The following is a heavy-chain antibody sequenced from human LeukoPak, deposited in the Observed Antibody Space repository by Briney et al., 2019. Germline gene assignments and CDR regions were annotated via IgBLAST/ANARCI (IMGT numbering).Heavy chain of an antibody. D-gene: IGHD3-22*01. J-gene: IGHJ4*02. CDR1: GYTFTSYD. CDR3: ARVSDTPAYYYTSGYYYLGY. V-gene: IGHV1-8*01. Sequence: ASVKVSCKASGYTFTSYDINWVRQAAGQGLEWMGWMNPNSGNTGYAQRFQGRVTMTRDTAISTAYMELSSLRSEDTAVYYCARVSDTPAYYYTSGYYYLGYWGQGTLVTVSS. CDR2: MNPNSGNT.